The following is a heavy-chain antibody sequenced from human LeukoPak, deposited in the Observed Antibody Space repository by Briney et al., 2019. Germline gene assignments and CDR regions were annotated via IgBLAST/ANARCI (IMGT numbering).Heavy chain of an antibody. CDR2: INPNSGGT. J-gene: IGHJ4*02. V-gene: IGHV1-2*02. CDR3: ASTSPYCSSTSCYTFDY. D-gene: IGHD2-2*02. CDR1: GYTFTSYD. Sequence: ASVKVSCKASGYTFTSYDINWVRQAPGQGLEWMGWINPNSGGTNYAQKFQGRVTMTRDTSISTAYMELSRLRSDDTAVYYCASTSPYCSSTSCYTFDYWGQGTLVTVSS.